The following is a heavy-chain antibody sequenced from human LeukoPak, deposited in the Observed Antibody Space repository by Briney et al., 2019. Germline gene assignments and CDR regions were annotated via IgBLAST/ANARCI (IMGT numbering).Heavy chain of an antibody. V-gene: IGHV4-38-2*01. CDR2: IYHSGST. J-gene: IGHJ4*02. D-gene: IGHD4-17*01. Sequence: PSETLSLTCAVSGYSISSGYCWGWIRPPPGKGLEWIGSIYHSGSTYYNPSLKSRVTISVDTSKNQFSLQLRSVTAAHTAVYYCARQSGDFDYWGQGTLVTVSS. CDR3: ARQSGDFDY. CDR1: GYSISSGYC.